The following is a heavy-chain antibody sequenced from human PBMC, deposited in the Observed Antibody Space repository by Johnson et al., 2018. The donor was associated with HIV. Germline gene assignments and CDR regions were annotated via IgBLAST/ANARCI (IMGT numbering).Heavy chain of an antibody. V-gene: IGHV3-9*01. CDR1: GFIFDDYA. D-gene: IGHD2-8*02. J-gene: IGHJ3*02. CDR3: ARGPSQLYWPDVAFDI. CDR2: ISWNSGSK. Sequence: VQLVESGGGLVQPGRSLRLSCAASGFIFDDYAMHWVRQAPGKGLEWVSGISWNSGSKGYADSVKGRFTISRDNAKNSLYLQMNSLRAEDTAVYYCARGPSQLYWPDVAFDIWGQGTTVTVSS.